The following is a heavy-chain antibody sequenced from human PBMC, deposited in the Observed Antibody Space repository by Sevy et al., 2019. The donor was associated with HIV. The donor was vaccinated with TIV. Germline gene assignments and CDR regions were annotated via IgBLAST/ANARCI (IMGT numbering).Heavy chain of an antibody. Sequence: GGSLRLSCAASGFTFSNAWMSWVRQAPGKGLEWVGRIKGKIYDGTIDYAAPVKGRFSISRDDSKNTLYLQMNSLKTEDTAVYYCATAPGYYDSSPFDYWGPGTLVTVSS. CDR2: IKGKIYDGTI. J-gene: IGHJ4*02. V-gene: IGHV3-15*01. CDR1: GFTFSNAW. CDR3: ATAPGYYDSSPFDY. D-gene: IGHD3-22*01.